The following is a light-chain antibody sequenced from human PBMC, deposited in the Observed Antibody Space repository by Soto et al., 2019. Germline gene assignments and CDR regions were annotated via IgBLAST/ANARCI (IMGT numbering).Light chain of an antibody. CDR3: FSHRSGDSHV. V-gene: IGLV2-14*01. CDR2: GVT. J-gene: IGLJ1*01. CDR1: SSDIGAYNY. Sequence: QSALTQPASVSGSPGQWITISCTGTSSDIGAYNYVSWYQQYPGKAPKLMIYGVTNRPSGVSNRFSGSKTGNTASLTISGLQAEDEADYYCFSHRSGDSHVFGTGTKVTVL.